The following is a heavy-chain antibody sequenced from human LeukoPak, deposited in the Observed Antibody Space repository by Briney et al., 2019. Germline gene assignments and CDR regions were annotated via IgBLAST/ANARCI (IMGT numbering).Heavy chain of an antibody. D-gene: IGHD1-7*01. J-gene: IGHJ4*02. CDR2: SRDKANSYTT. CDR3: ARGLGLGGGDY. V-gene: IGHV3-72*01. Sequence: GGSLRLSCAASGLTFSDHYMDWVRQAPGKELEWVGRSRDKANSYTTEYAASVKGRFTVSTDDSNNSLFLHMNSLRTEDTAVYYCARGLGLGGGDYWGQGTLVTVSS. CDR1: GLTFSDHY.